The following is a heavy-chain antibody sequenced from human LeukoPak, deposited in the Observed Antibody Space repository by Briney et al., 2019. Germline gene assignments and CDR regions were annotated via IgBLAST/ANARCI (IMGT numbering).Heavy chain of an antibody. CDR2: IYYSGST. D-gene: IGHD3-10*01. CDR3: ARLSGYYGSGSSPYGMDV. Sequence: SETLSLTCTVSGGSISSGDYYWGWIRQPPGKGLEWIGSIYYSGSTYYNPSLKSRVTISVDTSKNQFSLKLSSVTAADTAVYYCARLSGYYGSGSSPYGMDVWGQGTTVTVSS. CDR1: GGSISSGDYY. V-gene: IGHV4-39*01. J-gene: IGHJ6*02.